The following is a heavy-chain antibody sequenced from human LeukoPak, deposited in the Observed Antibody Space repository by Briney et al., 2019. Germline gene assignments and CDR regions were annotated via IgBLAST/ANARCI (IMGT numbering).Heavy chain of an antibody. J-gene: IGHJ5*02. CDR1: GFTFSSYG. CDR3: AKDRPSGGVDP. V-gene: IGHV3-33*06. D-gene: IGHD6-6*01. Sequence: GGSLRLSCAASGFTFSSYGMHWVRQAPGKGLEWVAVIWYDGSNKYYADSVKGRFTISRDNSKNTLYLQMNSLRAEDTAVYYCAKDRPSGGVDPWGQGTLATVSS. CDR2: IWYDGSNK.